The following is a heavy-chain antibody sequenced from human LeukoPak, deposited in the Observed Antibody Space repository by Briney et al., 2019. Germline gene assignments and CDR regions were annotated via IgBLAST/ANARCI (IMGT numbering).Heavy chain of an antibody. CDR1: GYSFTSYW. CDR3: ARHEDFWSVYYPGGGGYYGMDV. D-gene: IGHD3-3*01. V-gene: IGHV5-51*01. CDR2: INPSDSDT. J-gene: IGHJ6*02. Sequence: ESLKISCMGSGYSFTSYWIGWVRQMTGKGLAWVGIINPSDSDTRYSPSFQGQVTISDDKAISTAYLQWSSLKASDTAMYYCARHEDFWSVYYPGGGGYYGMDVWGQGTKVTVSS.